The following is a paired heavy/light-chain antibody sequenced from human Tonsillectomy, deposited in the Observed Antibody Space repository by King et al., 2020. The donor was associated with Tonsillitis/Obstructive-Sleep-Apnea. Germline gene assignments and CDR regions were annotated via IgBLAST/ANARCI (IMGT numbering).Heavy chain of an antibody. J-gene: IGHJ3*01. V-gene: IGHV1-46*01. CDR2: IAPSGGST. CDR3: ARETATLDAFDV. Sequence: QVQLVQSGTEVKKPGASVKVSCKASGYSFTNYYIHWVRQAPGQGLEWMGIIAPSGGSTSYAQNFEGRVTMTGDTSTSTVYMELSSLTSEDTAVYYCARETATLDAFDVWGQGTMVSVSS. CDR1: GYSFTNYY.
Light chain of an antibody. CDR1: QGISND. V-gene: IGKV1-27*01. CDR2: AAS. CDR3: QKYNGAPYT. Sequence: DIQMTQSPSSLSASVGDRVTITCRASQGISNDLAWYQQKPGKVPKLLIYAASTLQSGVPSRFSGSGSGTDFTLTISSLQPEDVATYYCQKYNGAPYTFGQGTKLEIK. J-gene: IGKJ2*01.